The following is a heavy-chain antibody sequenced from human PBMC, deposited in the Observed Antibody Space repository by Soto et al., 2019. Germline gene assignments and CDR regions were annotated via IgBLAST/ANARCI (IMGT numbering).Heavy chain of an antibody. CDR1: GFTFSSYG. CDR2: ISYDGSNK. J-gene: IGHJ4*02. D-gene: IGHD6-19*01. CDR3: AKDLGSGWYSIDY. V-gene: IGHV3-30*18. Sequence: QVQLVESGGGVVQPGRSLRLSCAASGFTFSSYGMHWVRQAPGKGLEWVAVISYDGSNKYYADSGKGRFTISRDNSKNTLYLQMNSLRAEDTAVYYCAKDLGSGWYSIDYWGQGTLVTVSS.